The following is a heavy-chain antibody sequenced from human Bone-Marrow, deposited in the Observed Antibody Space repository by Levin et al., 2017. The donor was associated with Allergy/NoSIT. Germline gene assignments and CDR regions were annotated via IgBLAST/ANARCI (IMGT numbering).Heavy chain of an antibody. Sequence: GGSLRLSCVASGFTFGNAWMNWVRQAPGKGLQWVGRIKGKTDGGTTDYAAPVKGRFTFSRDDSKKTLYLQMNSLKTEDTAIYYCTTRSHWGQGTLVTVFS. J-gene: IGHJ4*02. CDR3: TTRSH. CDR2: IKGKTDGGTT. CDR1: GFTFGNAW. V-gene: IGHV3-15*01.